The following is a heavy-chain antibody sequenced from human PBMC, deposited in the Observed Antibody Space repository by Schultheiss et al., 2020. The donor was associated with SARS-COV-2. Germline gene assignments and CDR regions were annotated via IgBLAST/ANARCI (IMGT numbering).Heavy chain of an antibody. V-gene: IGHV1-24*01. CDR2: FDPEDGET. J-gene: IGHJ2*01. D-gene: IGHD3-3*01. CDR3: ARDRYDFWSGYVSYWYFDL. Sequence: ASVKVSCKVSGYTLTELSMHWVRQAPGKGLEWMGGFDPEDGETIYAQKFQGRVTMTTDTSTSTAYMELRSLRSEDTAVYYCARDRYDFWSGYVSYWYFDLWGRGTLVTVSS. CDR1: GYTLTELS.